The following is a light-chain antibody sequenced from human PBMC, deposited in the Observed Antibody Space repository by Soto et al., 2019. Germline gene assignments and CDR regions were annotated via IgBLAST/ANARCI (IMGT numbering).Light chain of an antibody. CDR2: VVS. CDR1: SSDVGGYNY. CDR3: SSYRSGGTFV. V-gene: IGLV2-14*01. J-gene: IGLJ1*01. Sequence: QSALTRAASVSGSPGQSIAISCTGTSSDVGGYNYVSWHQQHPGKAPKVLISVVSNRPSGVSNRFSGSKSGNTASLTISGLQAEDEADYYCSSYRSGGTFVFGSGTKVTVL.